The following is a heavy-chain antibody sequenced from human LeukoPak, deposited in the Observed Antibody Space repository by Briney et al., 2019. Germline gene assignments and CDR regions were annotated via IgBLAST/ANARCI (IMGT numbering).Heavy chain of an antibody. CDR2: ISSSSYI. D-gene: IGHD1-26*01. V-gene: IGHV3-21*01. Sequence: GGSLRLSCAASGFTFSSYSMNWVRQAPGKGLEWVSSISSSSYIYYADSVKGRFTISRDNAKNSLYLQMNSLRAEDTAVYYCARDTELSPFDYWGQGTLVTVSS. J-gene: IGHJ4*02. CDR1: GFTFSSYS. CDR3: ARDTELSPFDY.